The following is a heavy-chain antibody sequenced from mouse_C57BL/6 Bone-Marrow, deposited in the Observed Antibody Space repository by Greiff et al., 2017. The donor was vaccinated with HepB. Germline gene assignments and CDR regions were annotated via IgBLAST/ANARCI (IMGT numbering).Heavy chain of an antibody. J-gene: IGHJ3*01. CDR1: GFTFSNYW. CDR2: IRLKSDNYAT. D-gene: IGHD2-4*01. CDR3: TDYDYEGVWFAY. V-gene: IGHV6-3*01. Sequence: EVKLVESGGGLVQPGGSMKLSCVASGFTFSNYWMNWVRQSPEKGLEWVAQIRLKSDNYATHYAESVKGRFTISRNDSKSSVYLQMNNLRAEDTGIYYCTDYDYEGVWFAYWGQGTLVTVSA.